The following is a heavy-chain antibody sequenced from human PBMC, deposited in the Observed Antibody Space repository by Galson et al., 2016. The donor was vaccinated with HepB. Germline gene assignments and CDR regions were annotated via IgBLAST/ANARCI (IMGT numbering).Heavy chain of an antibody. CDR1: GYSISSGYE. Sequence: ETLSLTCSVFGYSISSGYEWGWIRQPPGKGLEWIGSISHGGRTYYNPSLKSRVTMSVDTFRNRFSLNLTSVTAADTAAYYCTRDHYSSSWCPGDWGQGTLISVSS. CDR2: ISHGGRT. CDR3: TRDHYSSSWCPGD. D-gene: IGHD6-13*01. V-gene: IGHV4-38-2*02. J-gene: IGHJ4*02.